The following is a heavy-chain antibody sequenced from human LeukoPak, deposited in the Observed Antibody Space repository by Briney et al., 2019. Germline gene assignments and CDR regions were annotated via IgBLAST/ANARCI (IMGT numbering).Heavy chain of an antibody. J-gene: IGHJ3*02. CDR1: GGSISSYY. V-gene: IGHV4-4*07. Sequence: PSETLSLTCTVSGGSISSYYWSWIRQPAGKGLEWIGRIYTSGSTNYNPSLKSRVTMSVDTSKNQFSLKLSSVTAADTAVYYCARGDYYGSGSYYNSAFDIWGQGTMVTVSS. D-gene: IGHD3-10*01. CDR2: IYTSGST. CDR3: ARGDYYGSGSYYNSAFDI.